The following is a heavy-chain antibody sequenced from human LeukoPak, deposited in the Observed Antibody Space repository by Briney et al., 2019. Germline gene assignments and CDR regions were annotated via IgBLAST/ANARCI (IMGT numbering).Heavy chain of an antibody. J-gene: IGHJ4*02. CDR1: GFAFSSYW. CDR3: ARSLWPEDY. Sequence: GGSLRLSCEASGFAFSSYWASWVRQAPGKGLEWVANINQDGNSQNYVDSVRGRFTISKDNAKNSVYLQMNSLRAEDTAVYYCARSLWPEDYWGQGRVVTVSS. V-gene: IGHV3-7*01. D-gene: IGHD2-21*01. CDR2: INQDGNSQ.